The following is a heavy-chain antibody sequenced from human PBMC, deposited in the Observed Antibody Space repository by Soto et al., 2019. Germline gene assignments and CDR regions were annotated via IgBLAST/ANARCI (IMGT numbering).Heavy chain of an antibody. Sequence: GASVKVSCKASGGTFSSYAISWVRQAPGQGLEWMGGIIPIFGTANYAQKFQGRVTITADESTSTAYMELSSLRSEDTAVYYCARQRYCTNGVCYTSGWFDPWGQGTLVTVSS. CDR3: ARQRYCTNGVCYTSGWFDP. D-gene: IGHD2-8*01. V-gene: IGHV1-69*13. J-gene: IGHJ5*02. CDR2: IIPIFGTA. CDR1: GGTFSSYA.